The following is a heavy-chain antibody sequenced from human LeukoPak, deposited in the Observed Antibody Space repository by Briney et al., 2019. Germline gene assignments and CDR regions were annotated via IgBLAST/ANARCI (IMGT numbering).Heavy chain of an antibody. CDR2: ISSSGSTI. CDR3: AKGYYASGSYGWFDT. Sequence: GGSLRLSCAASGFTFSDYYMSWIRQAPGKGLEWVSYISSSGSTIYYADSVKGRFSISRDISKNTLYLQMNSLRAEDTAVYYCAKGYYASGSYGWFDTWGQGTLVTVSS. V-gene: IGHV3-11*01. CDR1: GFTFSDYY. J-gene: IGHJ5*02. D-gene: IGHD3-10*01.